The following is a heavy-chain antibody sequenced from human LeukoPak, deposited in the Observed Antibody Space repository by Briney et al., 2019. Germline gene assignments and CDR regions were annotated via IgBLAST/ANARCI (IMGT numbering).Heavy chain of an antibody. Sequence: SETLSLTCTVSGGSISNYYWNWIRQPPGKGLEWIGYVSYSGSTNYNPSLKSRVTISLYTSKNQFSLILNSVTAADTAVYYCARTRDDTSGYLSIDSWGQGTLVTVSS. D-gene: IGHD3-22*01. CDR2: VSYSGST. CDR3: ARTRDDTSGYLSIDS. V-gene: IGHV4-59*01. J-gene: IGHJ4*02. CDR1: GGSISNYY.